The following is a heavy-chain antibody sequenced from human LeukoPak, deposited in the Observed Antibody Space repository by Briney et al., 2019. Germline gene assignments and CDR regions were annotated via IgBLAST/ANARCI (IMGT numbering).Heavy chain of an antibody. CDR3: ASLRYYYDSSGYSGFDY. V-gene: IGHV1-2*06. Sequence: GASVKVSCXASGYTFTGYYMHWVRQAPGQGLEWMGRINPNSGGTNYAQKFQGRVTMTRDTSISTAYMELSRLRSDDTAVYYCASLRYYYDSSGYSGFDYWGQGTLVTVSS. J-gene: IGHJ4*02. CDR2: INPNSGGT. D-gene: IGHD3-22*01. CDR1: GYTFTGYY.